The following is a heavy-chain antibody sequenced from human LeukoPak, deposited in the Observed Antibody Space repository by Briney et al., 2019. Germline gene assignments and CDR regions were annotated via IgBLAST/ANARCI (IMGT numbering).Heavy chain of an antibody. CDR2: IIPILGIA. J-gene: IGHJ4*02. CDR1: GGTFSSYA. D-gene: IGHD2-2*01. CDR3: ARRGHQLLSWFDY. V-gene: IGHV1-69*04. Sequence: ASVKVSCKASGGTFSSYAISWVRQAPGQGLEWMGRIIPILGIANYAQKFQGRVTITADKSTSTAYMELSSLRSEDTAVYYCARRGHQLLSWFDYWGQGTLVTVSS.